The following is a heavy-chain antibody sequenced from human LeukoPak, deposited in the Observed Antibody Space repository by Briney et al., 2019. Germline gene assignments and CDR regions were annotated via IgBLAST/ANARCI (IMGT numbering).Heavy chain of an antibody. Sequence: ASVKVSCKASGYTFTGYYMHWVRQAPGQGLEWMGGIIPIFGTANYAQKFQGRVTITADESTSTAYMELSSLRSEDTAVYYCARDCSSTSCYDQYYYYGMDVWGQGTTVTVSS. J-gene: IGHJ6*02. V-gene: IGHV1-69*13. D-gene: IGHD2-2*01. CDR2: IIPIFGTA. CDR3: ARDCSSTSCYDQYYYYGMDV. CDR1: GYTFTGYY.